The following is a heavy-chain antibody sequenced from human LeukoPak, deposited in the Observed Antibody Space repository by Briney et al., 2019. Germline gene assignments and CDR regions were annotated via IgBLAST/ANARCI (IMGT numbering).Heavy chain of an antibody. V-gene: IGHV3-30-3*01. J-gene: IGHJ4*02. CDR2: ISYDGSNK. D-gene: IGHD6-19*01. CDR1: GFTFSSYA. CDR3: AKAGGIAVAGLAYYFDY. Sequence: PGGSLRLSCAASGFTFSSYAMHWVRQAPGKGLEWVAVISYDGSNKYYADSVKGRFTISRDNAKNSLYLQMNSLRAEDTALYYCAKAGGIAVAGLAYYFDYWGQGTLVTVSS.